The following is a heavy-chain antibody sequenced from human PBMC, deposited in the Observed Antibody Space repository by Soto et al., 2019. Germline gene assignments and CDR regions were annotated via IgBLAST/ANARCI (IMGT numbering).Heavy chain of an antibody. CDR3: AQSYYYDSSGYFRLGGMDV. CDR1: GGTFSSYA. Sequence: QVQLVQSGAEVKKPGSSVKVSCKASGGTFSSYAISWVRQAPGQGLEWMGGIIPIFGTANYAQKFQGRVRITADKSTSTAYMELSSLRSEDTAVYYCAQSYYYDSSGYFRLGGMDVWGQGTTVTVSS. D-gene: IGHD3-22*01. V-gene: IGHV1-69*06. J-gene: IGHJ6*02. CDR2: IIPIFGTA.